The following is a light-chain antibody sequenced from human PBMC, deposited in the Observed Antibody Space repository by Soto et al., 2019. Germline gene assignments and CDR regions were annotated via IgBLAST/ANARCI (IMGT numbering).Light chain of an antibody. J-gene: IGKJ2*01. CDR2: GAS. CDR3: QQYGSTPKT. V-gene: IGKV3-20*01. Sequence: EIVLTQSPGTLSLSPGERATLSCRASQSVRISYLAWFQQKPGQAPRLLIYGASSRATGIPDRFSGSESGTDFTLTISRLEPEDFAVYYCQQYGSTPKTFGQGTKLEIK. CDR1: QSVRISY.